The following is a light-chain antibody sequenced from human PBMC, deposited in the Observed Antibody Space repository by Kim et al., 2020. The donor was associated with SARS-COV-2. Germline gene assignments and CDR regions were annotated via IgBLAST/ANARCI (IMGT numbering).Light chain of an antibody. Sequence: QSIATSCPGTSSDVGGYTYVSWYQQHPGKAPKLMIYDVSNRPSGVSNRFSVSKSGNTASLTISGLQAEDEADYFCSSYTSSSTLAVFGGGTQLTVL. CDR2: DVS. J-gene: IGLJ2*01. V-gene: IGLV2-14*03. CDR3: SSYTSSSTLAV. CDR1: SSDVGGYTY.